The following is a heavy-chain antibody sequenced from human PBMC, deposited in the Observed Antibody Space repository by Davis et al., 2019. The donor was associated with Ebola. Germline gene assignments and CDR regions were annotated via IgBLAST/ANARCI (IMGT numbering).Heavy chain of an antibody. D-gene: IGHD2-21*02. CDR3: ARVRYCGGDCSRHYYYGMDV. V-gene: IGHV1-2*06. CDR1: GYTFTGYY. Sequence: ASVKVSCKASGYTFTGYYIHWVRQAPGQGLEWMGRINPYSGGTNYAQKFQGRVTMTRDTSITTAYMELSSLRSDDTAVYCCARVRYCGGDCSRHYYYGMDVWGKGTTVTVSS. CDR2: INPYSGGT. J-gene: IGHJ6*04.